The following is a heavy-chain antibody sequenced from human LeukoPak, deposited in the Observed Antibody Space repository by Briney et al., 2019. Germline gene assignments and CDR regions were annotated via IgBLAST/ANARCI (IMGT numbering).Heavy chain of an antibody. V-gene: IGHV3-7*01. J-gene: IGHJ5*02. Sequence: GGSLRLSCEASGFTFSSYAIHWVRQAPGKGLEWVATINRDGSVKHYVDSVKGRFIISRDNADNSVSLQMNSLGAEDTAMYYCARLLGQSTIYDLWGQGTLVTVPS. D-gene: IGHD5/OR15-5a*01. CDR1: GFTFSSYA. CDR2: INRDGSVK. CDR3: ARLLGQSTIYDL.